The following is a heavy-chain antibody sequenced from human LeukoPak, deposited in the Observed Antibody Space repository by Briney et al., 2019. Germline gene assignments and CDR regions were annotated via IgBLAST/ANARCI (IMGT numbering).Heavy chain of an antibody. V-gene: IGHV1-2*02. Sequence: GASVKVSCKASGYTFTGYYMHWVRQAPGQGLEWMGWINPNSGGTDYAQKFQGRVTMTRDTSISTAYMELSRLRSDDTAVYYCARVAITMIGPVLDCWGQGTLVTVSS. CDR2: INPNSGGT. J-gene: IGHJ4*02. D-gene: IGHD3-22*01. CDR1: GYTFTGYY. CDR3: ARVAITMIGPVLDC.